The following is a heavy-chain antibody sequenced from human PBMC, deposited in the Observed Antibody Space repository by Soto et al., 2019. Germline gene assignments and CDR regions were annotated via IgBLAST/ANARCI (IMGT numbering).Heavy chain of an antibody. Sequence: PGGSLRLSCASSRFTVSSNYMSWVRQAPGKGLEWVSVIYSGGSTYYADSVKGRFTISRDNSKNTLYLQMNSLRAEDTAVYYCAREIYYYGMDVWGQGTTVTVSS. V-gene: IGHV3-53*01. CDR1: RFTVSSNY. CDR3: AREIYYYGMDV. J-gene: IGHJ6*02. CDR2: IYSGGST.